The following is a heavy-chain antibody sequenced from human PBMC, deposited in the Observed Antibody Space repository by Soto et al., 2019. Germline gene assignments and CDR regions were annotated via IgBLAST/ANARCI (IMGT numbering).Heavy chain of an antibody. Sequence: PVGSVRLSCVVSGFIFSSNGMHWVRQTPGKGLEWVAFMSYDGSDTFYADSVKGRFTISRDNSKNTLFLHMSNLRAEDTAMYYCTIVRVADSALDHWGQGTLVTVSS. J-gene: IGHJ4*02. V-gene: IGHV3-30*02. CDR3: TIVRVADSALDH. CDR1: GFIFSSNG. D-gene: IGHD3-10*02. CDR2: MSYDGSDT.